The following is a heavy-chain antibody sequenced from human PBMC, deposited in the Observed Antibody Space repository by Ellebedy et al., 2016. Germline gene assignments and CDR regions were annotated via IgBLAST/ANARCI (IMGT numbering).Heavy chain of an antibody. CDR2: INPSGGST. Sequence: ASVKVSXXASGYTFTSYYMHWVRQAPGQGLEWMGIINPSGGSTSYAQKFQGRVTMTRNTSISTAYMELSSLRSEDTAVYYCARGGGEGYYEATYDYWGQGTLVTVSS. CDR1: GYTFTSYY. D-gene: IGHD3-22*01. CDR3: ARGGGEGYYEATYDY. J-gene: IGHJ4*02. V-gene: IGHV1-46*01.